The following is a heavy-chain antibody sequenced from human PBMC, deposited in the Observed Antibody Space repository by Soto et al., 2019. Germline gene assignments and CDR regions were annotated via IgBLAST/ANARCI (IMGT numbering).Heavy chain of an antibody. CDR2: IYYSGST. CDR1: GGSISSYY. J-gene: IGHJ5*02. CDR3: ARWEGDCSAFLCDL. Sequence: PSETLSLTCTVSGGSISSYYWSWIRQPPGKGLEWIGYIYYSGSTNYNPSLKSRVTISVDTSKNQFSLKLSSVTAADTAVYYCARWEGDCSAFLCDLWGQGALVTVSS. D-gene: IGHD1-26*01. V-gene: IGHV4-59*01.